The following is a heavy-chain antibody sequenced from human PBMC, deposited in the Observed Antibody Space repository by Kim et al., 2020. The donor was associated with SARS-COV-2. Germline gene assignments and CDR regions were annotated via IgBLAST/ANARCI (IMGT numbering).Heavy chain of an antibody. V-gene: IGHV3-43*01. CDR2: IDWTGCSI. D-gene: IGHD3-22*01. Sequence: GGFLRLSCAASGFTFDDYTMHWVRLAPGKGLEWVSLIDWTGCSIYYADSVRGRFTVSRDNARNSLYLQMNSLRTEDTALYYCAKGRFDQVRNNWIEDWG. CDR1: GFTFDDYT. J-gene: IGHJ3*01. CDR3: AKGRFDQVRNNWIED.